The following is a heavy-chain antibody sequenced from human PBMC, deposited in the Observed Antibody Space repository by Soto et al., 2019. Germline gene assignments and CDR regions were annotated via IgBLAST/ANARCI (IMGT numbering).Heavy chain of an antibody. V-gene: IGHV3-21*01. CDR3: ARDGDGGGSCYSFECFVNKKNTDAFDI. CDR2: ISSSSSYI. D-gene: IGHD2-15*01. CDR1: GFTFSSYS. Sequence: EVQLVESGGGLVKPGGSLRLSCAASGFTFSSYSMNWVRQAPGKGLEWVSSISSSSSYIYYADSVKGRFTISRDNAKNSLYLQMNSLRGEDTAVYYCARDGDGGGSCYSFECFVNKKNTDAFDIWGQGTMVTVSS. J-gene: IGHJ3*02.